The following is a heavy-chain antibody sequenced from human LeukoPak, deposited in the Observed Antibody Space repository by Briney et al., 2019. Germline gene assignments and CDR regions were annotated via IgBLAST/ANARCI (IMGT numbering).Heavy chain of an antibody. V-gene: IGHV3-66*01. D-gene: IGHD2-2*01. J-gene: IGHJ4*02. CDR3: ARDQASSSSSPY. CDR2: FYTGGST. Sequence: GGSLRLSCAASGMTVSSNYIMWVRQPPGKGLEWVSSFYTGGSTYYADAVKGRFTISRDNSKNTVNLQMNSLRAEDTAVYYCARDQASSSSSPYWGQGTLVTVSS. CDR1: GMTVSSNY.